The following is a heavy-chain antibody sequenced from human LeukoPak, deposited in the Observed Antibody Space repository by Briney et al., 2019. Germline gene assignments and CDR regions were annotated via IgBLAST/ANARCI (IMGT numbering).Heavy chain of an antibody. Sequence: GGSLRLSCAASKFTFSDYWMTWVRQAPGKGPERVAYMNQLGNEKKYLDSVKGRFTISRDNAKNSLYLQMTSLRVDDTAVYYCARGTYYYEFWGQGTLVTVSS. CDR1: KFTFSDYW. V-gene: IGHV3-7*04. CDR3: ARGTYYYEF. D-gene: IGHD3-22*01. CDR2: MNQLGNEK. J-gene: IGHJ4*02.